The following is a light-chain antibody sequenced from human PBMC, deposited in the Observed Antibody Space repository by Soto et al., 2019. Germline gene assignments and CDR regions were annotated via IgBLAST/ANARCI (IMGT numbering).Light chain of an antibody. V-gene: IGKV3-20*01. CDR1: QSVSSY. Sequence: EIVVTQSPATLSLSPGERATLSCRASQSVSSYLAWYQQKPGQAPRLLIYGASSRATGIPDRFSGSGSGTDFTLTISRLEPEDFAVYYCQQYGSSPFGGGTKVDIK. J-gene: IGKJ4*01. CDR2: GAS. CDR3: QQYGSSP.